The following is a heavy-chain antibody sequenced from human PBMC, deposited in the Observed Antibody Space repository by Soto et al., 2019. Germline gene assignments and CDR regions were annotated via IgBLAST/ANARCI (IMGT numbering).Heavy chain of an antibody. J-gene: IGHJ4*02. CDR3: EIETEPMMVFDY. CDR1: GGTFSSYA. D-gene: IGHD3-22*01. Sequence: SVKVSCKASGGTFSSYAISWVRQAPGQGLEWMGGIIPIFGTANYAQKFQGRVTITADESTSTAYMELSSLRSEDTAVYYCEIETEPMMVFDYWGQGTLVTVSS. CDR2: IIPIFGTA. V-gene: IGHV1-69*13.